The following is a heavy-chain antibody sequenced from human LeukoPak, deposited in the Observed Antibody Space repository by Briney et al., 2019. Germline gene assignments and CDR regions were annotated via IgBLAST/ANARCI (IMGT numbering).Heavy chain of an antibody. D-gene: IGHD6-19*01. CDR3: AREGSSGPFNRFDP. Sequence: ASVKVSCKASGGTFSNHAINWVRQAPGQGLEWMGGIIPFFPATDYAQKFQGRVTITADESTSTAYMELSSLRSEDTAVYYCAREGSSGPFNRFDPWGQGTLVTVSS. CDR1: GGTFSNHA. V-gene: IGHV1-69*13. CDR2: IIPFFPAT. J-gene: IGHJ5*02.